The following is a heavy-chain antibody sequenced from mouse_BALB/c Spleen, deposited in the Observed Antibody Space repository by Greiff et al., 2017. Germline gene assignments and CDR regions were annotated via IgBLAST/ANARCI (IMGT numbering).Heavy chain of an antibody. V-gene: IGHV5-9-4*01. CDR1: GFTFSSYA. D-gene: IGHD2-14*01. Sequence: EVKVVESGGGLVKPGGSLKLSCAASGFTFSSYAMSWVRQSPEKRLEWVAEISSGGSYTYYPDTVTGRFTISRDNAKNTLYLEMSSLRSEDTAMYYCARIYRYGAMDYWGQGTSVTVSS. CDR2: ISSGGSYT. J-gene: IGHJ4*01. CDR3: ARIYRYGAMDY.